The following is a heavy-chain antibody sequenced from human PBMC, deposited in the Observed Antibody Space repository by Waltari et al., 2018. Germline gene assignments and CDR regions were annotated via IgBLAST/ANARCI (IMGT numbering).Heavy chain of an antibody. Sequence: QVQLVQSGAEVKKPGSSVKVSCKASGGTFSSYAISWVRQAPGQWLEWMGGIIPIFGTANYAQKFQGRVTITADESTSTAYMELSSLRSEDTAVYYCARERNDILTEPNWFDPWGQGTLVTVSS. CDR2: IIPIFGTA. CDR3: ARERNDILTEPNWFDP. D-gene: IGHD3-9*01. CDR1: GGTFSSYA. V-gene: IGHV1-69*01. J-gene: IGHJ5*02.